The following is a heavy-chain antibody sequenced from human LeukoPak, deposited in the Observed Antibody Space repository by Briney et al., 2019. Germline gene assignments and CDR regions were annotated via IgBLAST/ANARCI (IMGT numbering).Heavy chain of an antibody. Sequence: GGSLRLSCEASGFTFTTYSMTWVRQAPGKGLEWVSRINSDGSSTTYADSVKGRFTISRDTAKNSLYLQMNNLRAEDTAVYYCARESTSGYYVIDPWGQGTLVTVSS. CDR3: ARESTSGYYVIDP. J-gene: IGHJ5*02. V-gene: IGHV3-74*01. D-gene: IGHD2/OR15-2a*01. CDR2: INSDGSST. CDR1: GFTFTTYS.